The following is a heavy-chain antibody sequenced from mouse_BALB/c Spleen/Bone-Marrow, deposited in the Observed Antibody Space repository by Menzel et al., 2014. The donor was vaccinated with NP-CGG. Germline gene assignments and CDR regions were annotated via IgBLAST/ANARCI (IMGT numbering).Heavy chain of an antibody. J-gene: IGHJ4*01. CDR1: GYTFXSYY. V-gene: IGHV1S56*01. CDR3: ARGDYYRSPMDY. Sequence: QVQLKQSGPELVKPGSSVRISCKASGYTFXSYYIHWVKQRPGQGLEWIGWIYPGNVNTNYNEKFEDKATLTADKSSSTAYMHLSSLTSEDSAVYFCARGDYYRSPMDYWGQGTSVTVSS. CDR2: IYPGNVNT. D-gene: IGHD2-14*01.